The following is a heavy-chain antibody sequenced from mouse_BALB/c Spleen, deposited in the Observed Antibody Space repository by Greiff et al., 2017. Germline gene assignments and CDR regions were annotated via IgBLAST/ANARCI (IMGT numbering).Heavy chain of an antibody. D-gene: IGHD4-1*01. Sequence: VQLQQSGAELVRPGASVTLSCKASGYTFTDYEMHWVKQTPVHGLEWIGAIDPETGGTTYNQKFKGKATLTADKSSSTAYMELRSLTSEDSAVYYCTHWDEAYWGQGTTLTVSS. CDR1: GYTFTDYE. CDR2: IDPETGGT. V-gene: IGHV1-15*01. CDR3: THWDEAY. J-gene: IGHJ2*01.